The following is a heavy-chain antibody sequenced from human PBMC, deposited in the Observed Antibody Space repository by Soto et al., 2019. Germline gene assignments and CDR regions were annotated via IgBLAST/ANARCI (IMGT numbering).Heavy chain of an antibody. CDR3: ARGSPVRGFIMRGLWDYYYGMDV. V-gene: IGHV1-46*01. J-gene: IGHJ6*02. Sequence: GASPKVSCKASAYTFTSYYMHWVRQAPGQGLEWLGITKPRGGSTSYAQKSQGRVTMTRDTSTSTVYIELSSLRSEVTAVYYCARGSPVRGFIMRGLWDYYYGMDVWGQGTTVTVSS. D-gene: IGHD3-10*01. CDR2: TKPRGGST. CDR1: AYTFTSYY.